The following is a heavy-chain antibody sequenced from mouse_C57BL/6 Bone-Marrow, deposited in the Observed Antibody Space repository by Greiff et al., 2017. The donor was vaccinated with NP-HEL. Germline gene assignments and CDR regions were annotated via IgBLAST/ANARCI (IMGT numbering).Heavy chain of an antibody. Sequence: VQLQQSGAELVRPGASVTLSCKASGYTFTDYEMHWVKQTPVHGLEWIGAIDPETGGTAYNQKFKGKAILTADKSSSTAYMELRSLTSEDSAVYYCTRWGRRLYYFDYWGQGTTLTVSS. CDR1: GYTFTDYE. V-gene: IGHV1-15*01. CDR3: TRWGRRLYYFDY. D-gene: IGHD1-1*01. J-gene: IGHJ2*01. CDR2: IDPETGGT.